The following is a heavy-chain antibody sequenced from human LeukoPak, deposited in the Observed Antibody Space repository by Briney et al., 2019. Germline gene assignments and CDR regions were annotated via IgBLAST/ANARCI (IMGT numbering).Heavy chain of an antibody. V-gene: IGHV1-18*01. D-gene: IGHD3-10*01. Sequence: ASVKVSCKSSGYTFTNFGISWVRQAPGQGLEWMGWISAYNGNRNHAQKFQGRVTLTTDASTSTAYMELRSLISDDTAVYYCARSLGFGGSGINWLDPWGQGTLVTVSS. CDR1: GYTFTNFG. CDR2: ISAYNGNR. J-gene: IGHJ5*02. CDR3: ARSLGFGGSGINWLDP.